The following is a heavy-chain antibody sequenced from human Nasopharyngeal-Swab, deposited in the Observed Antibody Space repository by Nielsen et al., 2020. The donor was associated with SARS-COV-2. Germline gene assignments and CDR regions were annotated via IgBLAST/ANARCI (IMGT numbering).Heavy chain of an antibody. CDR3: TRHFDIVTGYEFFFDY. J-gene: IGHJ4*02. CDR2: ISTYNGNT. V-gene: IGHV1-18*04. D-gene: IGHD3-9*01. Sequence: ASAKVSCKASGYNFISYGVTWVRQAPAQGLEWMGWISTYNGNTDYAQKFQGRVTLTTDKSTRTVYMELRSLRSDDTAVYFCTRHFDIVTGYEFFFDYWGQGTLVTVSS. CDR1: GYNFISYG.